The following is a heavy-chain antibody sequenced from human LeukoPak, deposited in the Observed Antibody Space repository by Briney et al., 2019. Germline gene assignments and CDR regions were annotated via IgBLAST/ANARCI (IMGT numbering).Heavy chain of an antibody. Sequence: TSETLSLTCTVSGGSISSYYWSWIRQPAGKGLEWIGRIYTSGSTNYNPSLKSRVTISVDTSKNQFSLKLSSVTAADTAVYYCARSSSGWYLHWFDPWGQGTLVTVSS. CDR2: IYTSGST. J-gene: IGHJ5*02. CDR1: GGSISSYY. CDR3: ARSSSGWYLHWFDP. D-gene: IGHD6-19*01. V-gene: IGHV4-4*07.